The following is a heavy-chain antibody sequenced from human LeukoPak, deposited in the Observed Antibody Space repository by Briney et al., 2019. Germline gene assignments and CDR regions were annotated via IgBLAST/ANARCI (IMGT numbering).Heavy chain of an antibody. CDR3: ARSGYCSGGSCFFYFDY. Sequence: PSETLSLTCTVSGGSIISYYWSWIRQPPGKGLEWIGYIYYSRSTNYNPSLKSRVTISVDTSKNQFSLKLSSVTAADTAVYYCARSGYCSGGSCFFYFDYWGQGTLVTVSS. D-gene: IGHD2-15*01. J-gene: IGHJ4*02. CDR2: IYYSRST. V-gene: IGHV4-59*01. CDR1: GGSIISYY.